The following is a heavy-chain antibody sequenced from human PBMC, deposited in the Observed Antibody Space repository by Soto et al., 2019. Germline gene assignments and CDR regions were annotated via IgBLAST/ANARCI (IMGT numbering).Heavy chain of an antibody. CDR2: MNAKSGDT. D-gene: IGHD3-16*01. CDR1: GYTFGAFD. V-gene: IGHV1-8*01. Sequence: GASVKISSKASGYTFGAFDINCLRQASGQGPEWMGWMNAKSGDTFFPQRFQGKFNMTWDTSLRTAYMEVGSLTSDDKAIYYCERGNPFNYAGFDVWGQGTTVTVSS. CDR3: ERGNPFNYAGFDV. J-gene: IGHJ6*02.